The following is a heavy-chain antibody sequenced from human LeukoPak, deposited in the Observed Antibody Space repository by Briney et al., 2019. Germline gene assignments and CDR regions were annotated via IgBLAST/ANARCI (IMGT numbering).Heavy chain of an antibody. D-gene: IGHD2-2*01. CDR3: ARDFRWGLVPAAFFDY. CDR2: IYYSGST. J-gene: IGHJ4*02. V-gene: IGHV4-30-4*08. Sequence: PSETLSLTWTVSGGSISSGDYYWSWIRQPPGKGLEWIGYIYYSGSTYYSPSLKSRVTISVDTSKNQFSLKLSSVTAADTAVYYCARDFRWGLVPAAFFDYWGQGTLVTVSS. CDR1: GGSISSGDYY.